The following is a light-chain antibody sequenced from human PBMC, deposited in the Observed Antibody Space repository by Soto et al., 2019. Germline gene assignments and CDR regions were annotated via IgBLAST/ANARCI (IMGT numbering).Light chain of an antibody. CDR2: GAS. Sequence: EIVLTQSPSTLSLTPRERATLSCRASQSVSSYLAWYQQKPGQAPRLLIYGASTRAAGIPARFSGSGSGTDFTLTITSLQSEDFGVYYCHQHNNWWTFAQGTNVDI. CDR3: HQHNNWWT. V-gene: IGKV3-15*01. CDR1: QSVSSY. J-gene: IGKJ1*01.